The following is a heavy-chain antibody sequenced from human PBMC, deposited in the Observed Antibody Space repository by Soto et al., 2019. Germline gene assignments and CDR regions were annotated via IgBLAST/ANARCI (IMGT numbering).Heavy chain of an antibody. D-gene: IGHD4-4*01. CDR2: ISYDGRDK. CDR3: TKTIYSNYPTYYYYYGLDV. Sequence: QVHLVESGGGVVQPGRSLRLSCAASGFTFSNYGMHWVRQAPGKGLEWVAIISYDGRDKYYTDSVKGRFTISRDNSNSTLYLQMNSLRAEDTAMYYCTKTIYSNYPTYYYYYGLDVWGRGTTVTVAS. CDR1: GFTFSNYG. V-gene: IGHV3-30*18. J-gene: IGHJ6*02.